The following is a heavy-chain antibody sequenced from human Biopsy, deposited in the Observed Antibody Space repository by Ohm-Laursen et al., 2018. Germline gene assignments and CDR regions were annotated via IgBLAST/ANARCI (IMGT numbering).Heavy chain of an antibody. CDR1: GDSISSYY. CDR2: VYYTGGT. D-gene: IGHD3-22*01. Sequence: TLSLTCTVSGDSISSYYWSWIRQPPGKGLQWIGYVYYTGGTDYNPSLQSRVTISVDTSKNHFSLRLRSVTPADTAIYYCARDRGYYSDGTVPGYFDLWGRGTLVTVSS. V-gene: IGHV4-59*01. CDR3: ARDRGYYSDGTVPGYFDL. J-gene: IGHJ2*01.